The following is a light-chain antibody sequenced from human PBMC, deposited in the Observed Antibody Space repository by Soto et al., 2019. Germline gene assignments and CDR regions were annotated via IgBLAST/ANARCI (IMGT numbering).Light chain of an antibody. V-gene: IGLV2-8*01. CDR1: SSDVGGYNY. CDR2: EVS. Sequence: QSVLTQPPSASESPVQSVTISCTGTSSDVGGYNYVSWYQQHPGKAPKLMIYEVSKRPSGVPDRFSGSKSGNTASLTVSGLQAEDEADYYCSSYAGSNIFYVFGTGTKVTV. CDR3: SSYAGSNIFYV. J-gene: IGLJ1*01.